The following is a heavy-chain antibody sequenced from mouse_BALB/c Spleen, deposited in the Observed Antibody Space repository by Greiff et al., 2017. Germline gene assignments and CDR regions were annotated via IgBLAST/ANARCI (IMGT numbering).Heavy chain of an antibody. CDR2: ISYSGST. J-gene: IGHJ2*01. Sequence: EVQLQESGPGLVKPSQSLSLTCTVTGYSITSDYAWNWIRQFPGNKLEWMGYISYSGSTSYNPSLKSRISITRDTSRNQFFLQLNSVTTEDTATYYCARRGDYYGSSFSYWGQGTTLTVSS. CDR3: ARRGDYYGSSFSY. D-gene: IGHD1-1*01. CDR1: GYSITSDYA. V-gene: IGHV3-2*02.